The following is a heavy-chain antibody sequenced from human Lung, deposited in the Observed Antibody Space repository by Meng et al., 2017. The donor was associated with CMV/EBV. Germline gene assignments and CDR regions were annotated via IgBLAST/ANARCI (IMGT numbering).Heavy chain of an antibody. CDR1: GYTFNSYG. D-gene: IGHD5-24*01. CDR2: ISPYNGDT. J-gene: IGHJ5*02. V-gene: IGHV1-18*01. CDR3: ARRKRDGYNYSLDL. Sequence: SGYTFNSYGLNWVRQAPGQGLEWMGWISPYNGDTHYTQKFQGRVTMTTDTSTNTAYMELGSLRSDDTAMHFCARRKRDGYNYSLDLWGQGTLVTVSS.